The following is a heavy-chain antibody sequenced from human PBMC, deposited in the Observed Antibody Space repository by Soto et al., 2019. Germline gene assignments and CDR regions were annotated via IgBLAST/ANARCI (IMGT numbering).Heavy chain of an antibody. CDR1: GGSISSGGYY. CDR2: IYYSGST. V-gene: IGHV4-31*03. J-gene: IGHJ4*02. Sequence: SETLSLTCTVSGGSISSGGYYWSWIRQHPGKGLEWIGYIYYSGSTYYNPSLKSRVTISVDTSKNQFSLKLSSVTAADTAVYYCASQITYYYDSSGYYPYFDYWGQGTLVTVSS. D-gene: IGHD3-22*01. CDR3: ASQITYYYDSSGYYPYFDY.